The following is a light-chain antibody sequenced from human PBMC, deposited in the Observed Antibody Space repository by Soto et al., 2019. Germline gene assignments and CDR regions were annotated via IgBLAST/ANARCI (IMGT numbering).Light chain of an antibody. J-gene: IGKJ3*01. CDR3: QQYASAPFS. CDR2: AAS. V-gene: IGKV3-20*01. Sequence: EIALTQSPGTLSLSPGDRSTLSCRASHSINTTSLAWFQQKPGQAPRLLIYAASTMATGIPDRFSGSASETDFTLTINRLEPEDSAVYYCQQYASAPFSLGPGTKVDIK. CDR1: HSINTTS.